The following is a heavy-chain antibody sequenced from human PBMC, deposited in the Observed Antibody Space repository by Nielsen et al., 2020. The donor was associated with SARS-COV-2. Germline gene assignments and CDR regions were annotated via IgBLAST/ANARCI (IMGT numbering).Heavy chain of an antibody. D-gene: IGHD3-16*01. V-gene: IGHV3-33*01. Sequence: VRQAPGKGLEWVAVIWNDGSTKYYADSVKGRFTISRDNSKNTLYLQMNSLRAEDTAVYYCARYEGGMDVWGQGTTVTVSS. CDR2: IWNDGSTK. J-gene: IGHJ6*02. CDR3: ARYEGGMDV.